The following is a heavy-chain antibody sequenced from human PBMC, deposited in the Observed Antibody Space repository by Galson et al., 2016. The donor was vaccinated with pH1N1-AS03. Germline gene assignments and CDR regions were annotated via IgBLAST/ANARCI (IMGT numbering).Heavy chain of an antibody. D-gene: IGHD1-1*01. Sequence: QSGAEVKKPGEPLKISCKGSGYTFPNYWTAWVRQMPGKGLEWMGLIFARDSDTRYSPSFQGQVTISADKSINTAYLQSSSLKAPDTAMYYCARATGTAGGVDYWGQGTLATVSS. CDR1: GYTFPNYW. V-gene: IGHV5-51*01. CDR3: ARATGTAGGVDY. CDR2: IFARDSDT. J-gene: IGHJ4*02.